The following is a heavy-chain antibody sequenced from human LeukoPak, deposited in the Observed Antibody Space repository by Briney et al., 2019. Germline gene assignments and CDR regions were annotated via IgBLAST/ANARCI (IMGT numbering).Heavy chain of an antibody. J-gene: IGHJ4*02. D-gene: IGHD1-26*01. Sequence: ASVKVSCKASGYTFTSYGISWVRQAPGQGLEWMGWISAYNGNTNYAQKVQDRVTMATETSTSTAYLELRGLRFDDTAVYYCARGGERWKLDYWGQGTLVTVSS. CDR1: GYTFTSYG. CDR2: ISAYNGNT. CDR3: ARGGERWKLDY. V-gene: IGHV1-18*01.